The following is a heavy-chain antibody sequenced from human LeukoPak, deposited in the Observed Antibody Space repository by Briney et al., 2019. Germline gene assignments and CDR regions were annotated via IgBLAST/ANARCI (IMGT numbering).Heavy chain of an antibody. CDR3: ARVSGPGMNEYFHL. D-gene: IGHD3-10*01. V-gene: IGHV3-74*03. Sequence: GGSLRISCAASGFTFSGAWMHWVRQAPGKGLVWVSRINNDGTTTMYADSVKGRFTLSRDNAKNTLYLQMNSLRPDDTAVYYCARVSGPGMNEYFHLWGQGTLVTVSS. J-gene: IGHJ1*01. CDR2: INNDGTTT. CDR1: GFTFSGAW.